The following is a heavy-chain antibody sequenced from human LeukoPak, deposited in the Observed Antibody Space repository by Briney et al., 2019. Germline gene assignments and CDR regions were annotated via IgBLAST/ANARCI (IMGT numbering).Heavy chain of an antibody. Sequence: GGSLRLSCAASGFTFSSYWMSWVRQAPGKGLEWVSAISGSGGSTYYADSVKGRFAISRDNSKNTLYLQMNSLRAEDTAVYYCAKVSGGARYYFDYWGQGTLVTVSS. V-gene: IGHV3-23*01. CDR1: GFTFSSYW. J-gene: IGHJ4*02. CDR3: AKVSGGARYYFDY. D-gene: IGHD2-8*02. CDR2: ISGSGGST.